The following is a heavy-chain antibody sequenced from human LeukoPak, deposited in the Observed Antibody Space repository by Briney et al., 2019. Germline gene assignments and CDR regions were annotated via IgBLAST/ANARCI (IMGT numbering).Heavy chain of an antibody. CDR2: ISSTSSYI. V-gene: IGHV3-21*01. Sequence: KSGGSLRLSCAASGFSFSSYSMNWVRQAPGKGLEWVSSISSTSSYIRYPDSVMGRFTISRDNAKNSLYLQMNTLRAEDTAVYYCARGVDTAMAIDYWGQGTQVTVSS. D-gene: IGHD5-18*01. J-gene: IGHJ4*02. CDR1: GFSFSSYS. CDR3: ARGVDTAMAIDY.